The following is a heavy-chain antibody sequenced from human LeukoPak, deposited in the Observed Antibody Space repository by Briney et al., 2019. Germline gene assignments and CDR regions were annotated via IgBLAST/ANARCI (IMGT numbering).Heavy chain of an antibody. CDR2: IYHSGST. CDR3: ARDPTGYCSSASCYTAY. J-gene: IGHJ4*02. D-gene: IGHD2-2*02. Sequence: TPSETLSLTCAVSGYSISSGYYWGWIRQPPGKGLEWIGSIYHSGSTYYNPSLKSRVTISVDTSKDQFSLKLSSVTAADTAVYYCARDPTGYCSSASCYTAYWGQGTPVTVSS. CDR1: GYSISSGYY. V-gene: IGHV4-38-2*02.